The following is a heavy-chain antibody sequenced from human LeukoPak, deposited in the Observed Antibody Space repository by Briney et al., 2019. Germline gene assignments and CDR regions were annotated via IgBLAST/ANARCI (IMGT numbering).Heavy chain of an antibody. CDR3: ARVYYDILTGYSYYFDY. D-gene: IGHD3-9*01. CDR2: IYYSGST. CDR1: GGSISSSSYY. J-gene: IGHJ4*02. Sequence: PSETLSLTCTVSGGSISSSSYYWGWIRQPPGKGLEWIGSIYYSGSTYYNPSLKSRVTISVDTSKNQFSLKLSSVTAADTAVYYCARVYYDILTGYSYYFDYWGQGTLVTVSS. V-gene: IGHV4-39*07.